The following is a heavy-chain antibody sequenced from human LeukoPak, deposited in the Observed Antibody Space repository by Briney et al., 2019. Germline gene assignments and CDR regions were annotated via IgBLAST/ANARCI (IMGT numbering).Heavy chain of an antibody. J-gene: IGHJ4*02. CDR3: AKGGYKGDFFDY. D-gene: IGHD1-14*01. CDR2: ISASADRT. V-gene: IGHV3-23*01. Sequence: GGSLRLSCAASGFTFSTYAMTWVRQAPGKGLEWVSSISASADRTYYADSVKGRFTISRDNSRNTLDLQMNSLRAEDTAVFYCAKGGYKGDFFDYWGQGSLVTVSS. CDR1: GFTFSTYA.